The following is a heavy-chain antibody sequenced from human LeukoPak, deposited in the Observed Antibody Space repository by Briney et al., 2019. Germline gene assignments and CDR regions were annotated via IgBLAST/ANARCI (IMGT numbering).Heavy chain of an antibody. CDR1: GFTFSSYA. J-gene: IGHJ4*02. Sequence: PGGSLRLSCAASGFTFSSYAMSWVRQAPGKGLEWVSGTSGSGGSTYYAGSVKGRFTISRDNSKNTLYLQMNSLRVVDTAVYYCAKNGGSQCYSHLDSWGQGTLVTVSS. CDR3: AKNGGSQCYSHLDS. D-gene: IGHD2-15*01. V-gene: IGHV3-23*01. CDR2: TSGSGGST.